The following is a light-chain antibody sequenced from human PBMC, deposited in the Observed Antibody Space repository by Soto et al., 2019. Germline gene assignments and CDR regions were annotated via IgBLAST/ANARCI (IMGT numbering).Light chain of an antibody. V-gene: IGLV1-51*01. CDR2: EDN. J-gene: IGLJ2*01. Sequence: QSVLTQPPSVSAAPGQTVTISCSGSSSNIGSKYVSWYQHIPGTAPKLLIYEDNKRPSGVPDRISGSKSGTSATLGITGLQTGDEADFYCVSWDTSLSGKVFGGGTKPTVL. CDR3: VSWDTSLSGKV. CDR1: SSNIGSKY.